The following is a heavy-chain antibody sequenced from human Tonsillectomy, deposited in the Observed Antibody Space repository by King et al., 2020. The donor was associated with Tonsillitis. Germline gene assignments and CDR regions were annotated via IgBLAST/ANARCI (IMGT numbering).Heavy chain of an antibody. J-gene: IGHJ5*02. CDR1: GYSFTSYW. V-gene: IGHV5-51*01. D-gene: IGHD5-18*01. Sequence: EVQLVESGAEVKKPGESLKISCKGSGYSFTSYWIGWVRQMPGKGLEWMGIIYPGDSDTRYSPSFQGQVTISADKSISTAYLQWSSLKASDTAMSYCARRGRYSYGLGFGFWFDPWGQGTLVTVSS. CDR2: IYPGDSDT. CDR3: ARRGRYSYGLGFGFWFDP.